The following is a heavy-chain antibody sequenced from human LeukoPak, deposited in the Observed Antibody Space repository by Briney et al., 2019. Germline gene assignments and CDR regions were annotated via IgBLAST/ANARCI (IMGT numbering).Heavy chain of an antibody. D-gene: IGHD2-2*01. CDR3: SSQPAVLDLDL. J-gene: IGHJ4*02. CDR2: INPDGSGK. V-gene: IGHV3-7*01. CDR1: GFPFSNFW. Sequence: SCAASGFPFSNFWMTWVRQAPGKGLEGVANINPDGSGKHYADSVKGRISISRDNAKKTLYLQMTSLRVEDTGLYYCSSQPAVLDLDLWGQGILVTVSS.